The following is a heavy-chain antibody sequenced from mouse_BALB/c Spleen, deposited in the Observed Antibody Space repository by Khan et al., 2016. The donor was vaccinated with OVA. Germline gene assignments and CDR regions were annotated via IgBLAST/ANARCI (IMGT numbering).Heavy chain of an antibody. D-gene: IGHD1-1*01. CDR1: GYSFTDYI. CDR3: ARRDYGSSYRGFTY. CDR2: IYPGSGSI. Sequence: QVQLQQSGPELVKPGASVKMSCKASGYSFTDYIISWVKQRTGQGLQWIGEIYPGSGSIYSNEKFKGKATLTADKSSNTAYIQLSSLTSEDSAVFFCARRDYGSSYRGFTYWGQGTLVTVSA. V-gene: IGHV1-77*01. J-gene: IGHJ3*01.